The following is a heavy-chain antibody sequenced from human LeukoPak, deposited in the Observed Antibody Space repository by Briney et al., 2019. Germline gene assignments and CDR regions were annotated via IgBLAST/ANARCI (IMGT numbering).Heavy chain of an antibody. CDR2: IIPIFGTA. CDR1: GGTFSSYA. V-gene: IGHV1-69*05. Sequence: SVKVSCKASGGTFSSYAISWVRQAPGQGLEWMGGIIPIFGTANYAQKFQGRVTITTDESTSTAYMELSSLRSEDTAAYYCAKSGGDDYVWGSYPLNWFDPWGQGTLVTVSS. D-gene: IGHD3-16*02. CDR3: AKSGGDDYVWGSYPLNWFDP. J-gene: IGHJ5*02.